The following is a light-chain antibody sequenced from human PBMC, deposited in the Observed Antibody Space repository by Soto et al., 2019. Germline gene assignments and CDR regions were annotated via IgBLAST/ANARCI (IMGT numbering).Light chain of an antibody. CDR1: QSISSL. V-gene: IGKV1-39*01. Sequence: DIQMTQSPSSLSASVGDRVTITCRASQSISSLLNWYQQKPGKAPKLLIYAASSLQSGVPSRFSGSGSGTDFTLTISSLQPEDFATYYCQQSYSTLMYTFGQGTKLEIK. CDR2: AAS. CDR3: QQSYSTLMYT. J-gene: IGKJ2*01.